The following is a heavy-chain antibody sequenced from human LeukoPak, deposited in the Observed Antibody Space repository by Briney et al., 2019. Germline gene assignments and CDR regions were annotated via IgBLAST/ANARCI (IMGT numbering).Heavy chain of an antibody. CDR3: ARVPSNGRYFFDY. CDR1: GYIFTSYD. Sequence: ASVKVSCKASGYIFTSYDINWVRQATGQGLEWMGWMNPISGNTGFTEKFQGRVSMTRISSINTAYMELSSLRDEDTAVYYCARVPSNGRYFFDYWGQGTLVTVSS. J-gene: IGHJ4*02. V-gene: IGHV1-8*01. CDR2: MNPISGNT. D-gene: IGHD6-19*01.